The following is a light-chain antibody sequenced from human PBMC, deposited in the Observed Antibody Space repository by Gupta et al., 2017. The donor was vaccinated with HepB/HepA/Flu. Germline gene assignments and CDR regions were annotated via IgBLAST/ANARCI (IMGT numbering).Light chain of an antibody. V-gene: IGKV3-20*01. CDR3: QQYGSAPVT. Sequence: EVVLLQSPATLSLSPGERAALSCRASRAITNNYFTWYHQKPGQAPRLLIYGASSRATGIPDRFSGSGSGTDFTLVISRVEPEDSGVYYCQQYGSAPVTFGQGTRLQIK. CDR1: RAITNNY. CDR2: GAS. J-gene: IGKJ5*01.